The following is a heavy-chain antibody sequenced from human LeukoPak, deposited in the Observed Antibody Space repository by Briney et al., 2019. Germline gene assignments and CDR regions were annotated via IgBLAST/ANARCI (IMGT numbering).Heavy chain of an antibody. Sequence: ASVKVSCKVSGYTLTELSMHWVRQAPGKGLEWMGGFDPEDGETIYAQKFQGRVTMTEDTSTDTAYMELSSLRSEDTAVYYCARDLGYSSSWYYYYYGMDVWGQGTTVTVSS. J-gene: IGHJ6*02. CDR2: FDPEDGET. D-gene: IGHD6-13*01. CDR1: GYTLTELS. CDR3: ARDLGYSSSWYYYYYGMDV. V-gene: IGHV1-24*01.